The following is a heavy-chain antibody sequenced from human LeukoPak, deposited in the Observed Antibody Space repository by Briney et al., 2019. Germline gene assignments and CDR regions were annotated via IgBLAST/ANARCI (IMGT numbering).Heavy chain of an antibody. CDR1: GGSISSGDYY. V-gene: IGHV4-30-4*01. Sequence: SQTLSLTCTVSGGSISSGDYYWSWIRQPPGKGLEWIGYIYYSGSTYYNPSLKSRVTISVDTSKNQFSLKLSSVTAADTAVYYCARRGGGIAAAVRLYYFDYWGQGTLVTVSS. CDR3: ARRGGGIAAAVRLYYFDY. D-gene: IGHD6-13*01. CDR2: IYYSGST. J-gene: IGHJ4*02.